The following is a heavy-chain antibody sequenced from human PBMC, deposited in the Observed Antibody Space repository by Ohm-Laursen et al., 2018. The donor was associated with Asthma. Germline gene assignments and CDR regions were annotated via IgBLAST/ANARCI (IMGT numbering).Heavy chain of an antibody. CDR3: ARDVMEWYLPAFDF. V-gene: IGHV3-30-3*01. Sequence: SLRLSCSASGFTFSSYAMHWVLQAPGKGLEWVAVGGSYYDGGLKYYADSVNGRFTVSRDDSKNTLYLQMNSLRPDDTAVYYCARDVMEWYLPAFDFWGQGTLVTVSS. CDR1: GFTFSSYA. J-gene: IGHJ4*02. CDR2: GGSYYDGGLK. D-gene: IGHD3-3*01.